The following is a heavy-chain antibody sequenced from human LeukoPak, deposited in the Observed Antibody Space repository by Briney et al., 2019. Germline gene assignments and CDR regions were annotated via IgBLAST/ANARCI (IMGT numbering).Heavy chain of an antibody. CDR2: ISAYNGNT. D-gene: IGHD4-11*01. CDR1: GYTFTSYG. CDR3: ARDERDRNYVNGSWFGP. Sequence: GASVKVSCKASGYTFTSYGISWVRQAPGQGLEWMGWISAYNGNTNYAQKLQGRVTMTTDTSTSTAYMELRSLRSDDTAVYYCARDERDRNYVNGSWFGPWGQGTLVTVSS. V-gene: IGHV1-18*01. J-gene: IGHJ5*02.